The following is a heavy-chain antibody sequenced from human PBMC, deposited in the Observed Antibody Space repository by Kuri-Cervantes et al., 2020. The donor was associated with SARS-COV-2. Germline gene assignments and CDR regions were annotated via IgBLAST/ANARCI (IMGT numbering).Heavy chain of an antibody. CDR1: GYSFTSYW. J-gene: IGHJ4*02. Sequence: GGSLRLSCKGSGYSFTSYWISWVRQMPGKGLEWMGRIDPSDSYTNYSPSFQGQVTISADKSISTAYLQWSSLKASDTAMYYCARHYDSSGYWDYWGQGTLVTVSS. V-gene: IGHV5-10-1*04. CDR3: ARHYDSSGYWDY. CDR2: IDPSDSYT. D-gene: IGHD3-22*01.